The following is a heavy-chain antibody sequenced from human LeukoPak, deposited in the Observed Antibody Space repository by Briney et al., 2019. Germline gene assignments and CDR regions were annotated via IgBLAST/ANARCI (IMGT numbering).Heavy chain of an antibody. CDR1: GYTFTSYY. Sequence: VASVKVSCKASGYTFTSYYMHWVRQAPGQGLEWMGIINPSGGSTSYAQRFQGRVTMTRDMSTSTDYMELSSLRSEDTAVYYCARDNSVEDTAWWFAPWGQGTLVTVSS. V-gene: IGHV1-46*01. CDR3: ARDNSVEDTAWWFAP. CDR2: INPSGGST. J-gene: IGHJ5*02. D-gene: IGHD4-23*01.